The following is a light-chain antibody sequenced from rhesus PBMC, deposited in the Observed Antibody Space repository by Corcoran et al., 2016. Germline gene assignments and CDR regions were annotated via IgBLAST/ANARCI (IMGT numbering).Light chain of an antibody. J-gene: IGKJ2*01. CDR2: GAS. CDR3: QQYSNWYR. Sequence: EIVLTQSPATLSLSPGERATLSCSASQRVSSSLAWYQQKPGQVPRLRNYGASSRATCIPDRFSGSGSGTYFTLTISSLEPEDFAVYYCQQYSNWYRFGQGTKVEIK. CDR1: QRVSSS. V-gene: IGKV3-42*03.